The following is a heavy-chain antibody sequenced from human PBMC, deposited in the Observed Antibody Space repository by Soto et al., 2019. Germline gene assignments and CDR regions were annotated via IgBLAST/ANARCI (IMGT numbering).Heavy chain of an antibody. CDR3: AKGDNLGPKAGYAFDP. CDR2: TSFRSRWYN. Sequence: SQTLSLTRAISGAGVSSDTASWNWIRQSPSRGLEWCGRTSFRSRWYNDYAVSVQGRIIINPDTSNNQFSRQLNSVTPGDTAVYFCAKGDNLGPKAGYAFDPWGQGIMVTVSS. D-gene: IGHD2-2*01. V-gene: IGHV6-1*01. CDR1: GAGVSSDTAS. J-gene: IGHJ5*02.